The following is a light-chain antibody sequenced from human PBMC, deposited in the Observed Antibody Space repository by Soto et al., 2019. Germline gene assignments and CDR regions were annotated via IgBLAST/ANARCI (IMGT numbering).Light chain of an antibody. J-gene: IGLJ2*01. CDR1: SSNIGSNY. Sequence: QSVLTQPPSASGTPGQRVTISCSGSSSNIGSNYVYWYQQLPGMTPKLLIYRNNQRPSWVPDRFSGSKSGTSASLAISGLRSDDEADYYCAAWDDSLSGHVVFGGGTKLTVL. V-gene: IGLV1-47*01. CDR2: RNN. CDR3: AAWDDSLSGHVV.